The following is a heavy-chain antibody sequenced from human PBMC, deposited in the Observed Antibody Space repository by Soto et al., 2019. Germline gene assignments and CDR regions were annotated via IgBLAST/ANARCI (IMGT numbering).Heavy chain of an antibody. D-gene: IGHD3-16*01. CDR3: ARDQGGADLGSPDY. CDR2: MNPNSGGA. V-gene: IGHV1-2*02. J-gene: IGHJ4*02. CDR1: GYTFTGHY. Sequence: QVQLVQSGAEVKKPGASLKVSCKASGYTFTGHYIHWVRQVPGQGLEWMGWMNPNSGGANHAPKFQGRVSMTRDTSTNTAYMQLSRLTSDATAVYFCARDQGGADLGSPDYWGLGTLVTVSS.